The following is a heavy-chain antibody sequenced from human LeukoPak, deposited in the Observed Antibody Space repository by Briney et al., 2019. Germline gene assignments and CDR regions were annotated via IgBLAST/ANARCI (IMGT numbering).Heavy chain of an antibody. CDR3: ARDHPSYGLDY. CDR1: GFTFSGYG. Sequence: GGSLRLSCAASGFTFSGYGMHWVRQAPGKGLEWVAVIWYDGSNKYYADSVKGRFTISRDNSKNTLYLQMNSLRAEDTAVYYCARDHPSYGLDYWGQGTLVTVSS. D-gene: IGHD2/OR15-2a*01. J-gene: IGHJ4*02. CDR2: IWYDGSNK. V-gene: IGHV3-33*01.